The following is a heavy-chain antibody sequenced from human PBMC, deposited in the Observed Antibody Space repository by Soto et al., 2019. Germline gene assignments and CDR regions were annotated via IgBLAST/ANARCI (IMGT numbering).Heavy chain of an antibody. J-gene: IGHJ5*02. Sequence: EVQLVQSGAVVKKPGESLRISCKGSGYSFTSYWISWVRQMPGKGLEWMGRIDPSDSYTNYSPSFQGHVTISADKSISTAYLQWSSLKASDTAMYYCARRHCSSTSCRNWFDPWGQGTLVTVSS. CDR1: GYSFTSYW. V-gene: IGHV5-10-1*03. D-gene: IGHD2-2*01. CDR2: IDPSDSYT. CDR3: ARRHCSSTSCRNWFDP.